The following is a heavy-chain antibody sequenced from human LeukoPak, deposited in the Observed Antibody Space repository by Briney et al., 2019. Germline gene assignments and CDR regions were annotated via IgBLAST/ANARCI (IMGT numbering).Heavy chain of an antibody. CDR3: AIARINSYDFWSGTRYYYYYMDV. V-gene: IGHV4-59*01. Sequence: SETLSLTCTVSGGSISSYYWSWIRQPPGKGLEWIGYIYYSGSTNYNPSLKSRVTISVDTSKNQFSLKLSSVTAADTAVYYCAIARINSYDFWSGTRYYYYYMDVWGKGTTVTVSS. CDR1: GGSISSYY. CDR2: IYYSGST. D-gene: IGHD3-3*01. J-gene: IGHJ6*03.